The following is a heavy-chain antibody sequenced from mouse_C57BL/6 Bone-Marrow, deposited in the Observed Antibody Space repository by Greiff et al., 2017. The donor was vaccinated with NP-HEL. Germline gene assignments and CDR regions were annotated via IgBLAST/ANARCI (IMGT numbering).Heavy chain of an antibody. D-gene: IGHD1-1*01. CDR3: ARRYYYGSSYYAMDY. CDR2: INPNSGST. J-gene: IGHJ4*01. Sequence: QVQLQQPGAELVKPGASVKLSCKASGYTFTSYWMHWVKQRPGQGLEWIGMINPNSGSTNYNEKFKSKATLTVDKSSSTAYMQLSSLTSEDSAVYYCARRYYYGSSYYAMDYWGQGTSVTVSS. V-gene: IGHV1-64*01. CDR1: GYTFTSYW.